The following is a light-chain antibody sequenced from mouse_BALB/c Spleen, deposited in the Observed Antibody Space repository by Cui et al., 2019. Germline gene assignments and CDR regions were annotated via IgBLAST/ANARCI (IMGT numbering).Light chain of an antibody. V-gene: IGKV9-120*02. CDR2: ATS. CDR3: LQYASSPYT. CDR1: QDIGSS. Sequence: EIQMTQSPSTLSASLGERVSLTCRASQDIGSSLYWLQQNPDGTIIRLIYATSSLDSGIPKRFSGSRSGSDYSLTISSLESEDFVDYYCLQYASSPYTFGGGTKLEIK. J-gene: IGKJ2*01.